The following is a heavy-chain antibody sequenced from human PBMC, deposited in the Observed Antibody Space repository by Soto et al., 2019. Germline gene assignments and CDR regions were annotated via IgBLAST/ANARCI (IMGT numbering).Heavy chain of an antibody. D-gene: IGHD1-7*01. Sequence: QVQLVESGGGVVQPGRSLRLSCEVSGFTFSTYAMHWVRQAPGKGLEWVAVILYDGSYKYYADSVKGRFIISRDNSKNTLYLQMNSPSTEDTAVYFCARDVNRGWNYPAYWGQGTLVTVSS. CDR2: ILYDGSYK. V-gene: IGHV3-30-3*01. CDR3: ARDVNRGWNYPAY. J-gene: IGHJ4*02. CDR1: GFTFSTYA.